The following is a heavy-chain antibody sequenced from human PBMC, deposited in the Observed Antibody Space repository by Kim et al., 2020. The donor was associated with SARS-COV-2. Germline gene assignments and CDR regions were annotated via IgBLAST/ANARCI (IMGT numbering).Heavy chain of an antibody. Sequence: GGSLRLSCAASGFTFSSYAMSWVRQAPGKGLEWVSAISGSGGSTYYADSVKGRFTISRDNSKNTLYLQMNSLRAEDTAVYYCAKGMDIVVVPAATASFDYWGQGTLVTVSS. D-gene: IGHD2-2*03. CDR2: ISGSGGST. CDR1: GFTFSSYA. J-gene: IGHJ4*02. V-gene: IGHV3-23*01. CDR3: AKGMDIVVVPAATASFDY.